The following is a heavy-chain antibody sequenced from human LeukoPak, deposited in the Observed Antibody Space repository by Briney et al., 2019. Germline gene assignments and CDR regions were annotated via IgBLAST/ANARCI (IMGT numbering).Heavy chain of an antibody. Sequence: GGSLRLSCEAPGFTFTTYSMTWVRQAPGQGLEWVSIISSGSSAIFSADALKGRFTISRDDAKNLLYLDMNSLRAEDTAVYYCAKDPGGAYGSVGWAPDYWGQGTLVTVSS. J-gene: IGHJ4*02. CDR3: AKDPGGAYGSVGWAPDY. CDR2: ISSGSSAI. D-gene: IGHD3-10*01. V-gene: IGHV3-21*04. CDR1: GFTFTTYS.